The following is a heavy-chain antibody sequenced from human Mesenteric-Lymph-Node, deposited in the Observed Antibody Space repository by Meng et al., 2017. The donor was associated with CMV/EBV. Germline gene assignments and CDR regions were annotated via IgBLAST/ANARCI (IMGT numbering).Heavy chain of an antibody. CDR2: IFYTGST. CDR3: ANDYGSGSYRFDY. V-gene: IGHV4-30-2*01. Sequence: VSGGSVSHGDHSWSWVRQPPGRGLELLGYIFYTGSTYYNPSLKGRVTMSMDRSKNQFSLKLTSVTAADTAVYYCANDYGSGSYRFDYWGRGTLVTVSS. D-gene: IGHD3-10*01. J-gene: IGHJ4*02. CDR1: GGSVSHGDHS.